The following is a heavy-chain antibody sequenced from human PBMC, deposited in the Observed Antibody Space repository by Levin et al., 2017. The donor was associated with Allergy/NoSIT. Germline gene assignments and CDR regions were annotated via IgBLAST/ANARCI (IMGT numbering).Heavy chain of an antibody. CDR2: IENKGDGGTT. V-gene: IGHV3-15*04. J-gene: IGHJ4*02. CDR3: TTDPRH. CDR1: GFTFNDAW. Sequence: GGSLRLSCTASGFTFNDAWMSWVRQAPGKGLEWLGRIENKGDGGTTDFAAPVKGRFTISRDDSKRKLYLQMNSLKTEDTAVYYCTTDPRHWGQGTLVTVSS.